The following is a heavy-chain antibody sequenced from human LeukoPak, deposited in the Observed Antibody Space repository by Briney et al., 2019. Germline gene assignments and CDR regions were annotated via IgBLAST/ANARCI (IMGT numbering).Heavy chain of an antibody. CDR2: ISSSGSTI. J-gene: IGHJ6*04. D-gene: IGHD3-10*02. Sequence: GGSLRLSCAVSGFTFSSYAMNWVRQAPGKGLEWVSYISSSGSTIYYADPVKGRFTISRDNAKNSLYLQMNSLRAEDTAVYYCAELGITMIGGVWGKGTTVTISS. V-gene: IGHV3-48*03. CDR1: GFTFSSYA. CDR3: AELGITMIGGV.